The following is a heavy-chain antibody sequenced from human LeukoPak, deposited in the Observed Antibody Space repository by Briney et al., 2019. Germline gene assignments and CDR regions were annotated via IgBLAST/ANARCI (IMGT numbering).Heavy chain of an antibody. CDR2: IYTSGST. V-gene: IGHV4-61*02. CDR3: ARDDRYGDFHLV. J-gene: IGHJ6*04. D-gene: IGHD4-17*01. CDR1: GGSISSGSYY. Sequence: PSETLSLTCTVSGGSISSGSYYWSWLRQPAGTGLEWIGRIYTSGSTNYNPSLKSRVTISVDTSKNQFSLKLSSVTAADTAVYYCARDDRYGDFHLVWGKGTTVTVSS.